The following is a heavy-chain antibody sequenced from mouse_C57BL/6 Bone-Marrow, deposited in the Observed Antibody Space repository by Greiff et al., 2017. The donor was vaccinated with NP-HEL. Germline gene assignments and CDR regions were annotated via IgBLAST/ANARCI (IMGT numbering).Heavy chain of an antibody. CDR1: GYTFTSYG. V-gene: IGHV1-81*01. J-gene: IGHJ2*01. Sequence: VQLQQSGAELARPGASVKLSCKASGYTFTSYGISWVKQRTGQGLEWIGAIYPRSGNTYYNEKFKGKGTLTADKSSSTAYMELRSLTSEDSAVYFCARDYYGSRDYFDYWGQGTTLTVSS. D-gene: IGHD1-1*01. CDR2: IYPRSGNT. CDR3: ARDYYGSRDYFDY.